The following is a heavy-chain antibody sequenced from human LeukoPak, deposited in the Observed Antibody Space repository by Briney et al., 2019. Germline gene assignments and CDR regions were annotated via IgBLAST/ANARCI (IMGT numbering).Heavy chain of an antibody. CDR2: INHSGST. D-gene: IGHD3-3*01. V-gene: IGHV4-34*01. CDR1: GGSFSGYY. CDR3: ARGRSYDFWSGHYYMDV. J-gene: IGHJ6*03. Sequence: SETLSLTCAVYGGSFSGYYWSWIRQLLGKGLEWIGEINHSGSTNYNPSLKSRVTISVDTSKNQFSLKLSSVTAADTAVYYCARGRSYDFWSGHYYMDVWGKGTTVTVSS.